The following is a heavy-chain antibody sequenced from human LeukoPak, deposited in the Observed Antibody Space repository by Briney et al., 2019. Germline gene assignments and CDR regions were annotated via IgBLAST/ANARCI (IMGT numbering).Heavy chain of an antibody. CDR1: GITFSNAW. CDR3: TTYSSGSCSF. V-gene: IGHV3-15*01. D-gene: IGHD6-19*01. Sequence: PGGSLRLSCAASGITFSNAWMMWVRQAPGKGLEWVGRIYRSSNGETTDYGAPVKGRFTMPRDDSKNTLYLQMNSLKTEDTAVYYCTTYSSGSCSFWGQGTLVTVSS. J-gene: IGHJ4*02. CDR2: IYRSSNGETT.